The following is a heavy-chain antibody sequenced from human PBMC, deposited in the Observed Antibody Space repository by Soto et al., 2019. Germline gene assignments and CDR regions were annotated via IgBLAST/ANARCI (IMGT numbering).Heavy chain of an antibody. J-gene: IGHJ4*02. CDR1: GGSISSYY. CDR3: ARTSLGLLDY. D-gene: IGHD2-21*01. V-gene: IGHV4-59*01. Sequence: PSETLSLTCTVSGGSISSYYWSWIRQPPGKGLEWIGYIYYSGSTNYNPSLKSRVTISVDTSKNQFSLKLSSVTAADTAVYYCARTSLGLLDYWGQGTLVTVSS. CDR2: IYYSGST.